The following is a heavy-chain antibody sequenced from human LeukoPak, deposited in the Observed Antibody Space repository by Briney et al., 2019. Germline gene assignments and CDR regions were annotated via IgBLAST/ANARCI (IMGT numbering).Heavy chain of an antibody. D-gene: IGHD5-18*01. J-gene: IGHJ4*02. Sequence: TSETLSLTCTVSGGSISSSSAYWGWIRQPPGKGLEWIGSIYYSKSTYYNPSLKSRVTISADTSKNQFSLTLGSVSATDTAVYYCVSPRGFSYGYFDCWGQGTLVTVSS. CDR1: GGSISSSSAY. V-gene: IGHV4-39*01. CDR3: VSPRGFSYGYFDC. CDR2: IYYSKST.